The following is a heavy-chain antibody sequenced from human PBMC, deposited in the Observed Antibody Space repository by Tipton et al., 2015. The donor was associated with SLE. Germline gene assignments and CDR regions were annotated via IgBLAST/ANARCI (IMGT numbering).Heavy chain of an antibody. CDR2: IRSKANNYAT. CDR1: GFTFSGSA. CDR3: AKDPNWESGS. Sequence: SLRLSCAASGFTFSGSAMHWVRQASGKGLEWLGRIRSKANNYATTYAASVKGRFTISRDNSKNTLYLQMNSLRAEDTGIYYCAKDPNWESGSWGQGTLVTVSS. V-gene: IGHV3-73*01. J-gene: IGHJ4*02. D-gene: IGHD7-27*01.